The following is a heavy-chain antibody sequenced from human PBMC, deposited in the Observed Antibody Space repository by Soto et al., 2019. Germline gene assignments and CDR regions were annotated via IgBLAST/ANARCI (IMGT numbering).Heavy chain of an antibody. CDR3: TRSISALPGDDY. J-gene: IGHJ4*02. D-gene: IGHD6-25*01. CDR2: IQQVGSER. Sequence: EFQLVESGGGWVQPGWSLRLSCAASGFTFNRYWMGWVRQAPGKGPERLANIQQVGSERYSVDSVKGRFTISRYNVKNSVYLQMTSLRAEYTTVYYCTRSISALPGDDYWGQGTLVTVSS. V-gene: IGHV3-7*01. CDR1: GFTFNRYW.